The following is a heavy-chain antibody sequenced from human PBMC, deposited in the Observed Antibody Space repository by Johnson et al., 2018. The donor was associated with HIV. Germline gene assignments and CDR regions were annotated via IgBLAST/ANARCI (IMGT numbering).Heavy chain of an antibody. CDR2: ISWNSGTI. Sequence: VQLVESGGGLVQPGRSLRLSCAASGFTFDDYAMHWVRQAPGKGLEWVSGISWNSGTIAYAHSVKGRFTISRDNSKYTVYLQMNSLTPEDSALYYCAKGEAQEGWIQLQSYAFDFWGRGTMVTVSS. CDR1: GFTFDDYA. D-gene: IGHD5-18*01. J-gene: IGHJ3*01. V-gene: IGHV3-9*01. CDR3: AKGEAQEGWIQLQSYAFDF.